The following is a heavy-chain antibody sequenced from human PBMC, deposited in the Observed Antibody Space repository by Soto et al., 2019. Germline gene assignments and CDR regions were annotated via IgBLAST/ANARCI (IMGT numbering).Heavy chain of an antibody. J-gene: IGHJ6*02. D-gene: IGHD5-18*01. CDR2: IIPIFGTA. V-gene: IGHV1-69*12. Sequence: QVQLVQSGAEVKKPGSSVKVSCKASGGTFSSYAISWVRQAPGQGLEWMGGIIPIFGTANYAQKFQGRVTITAXXSXSXXYMELSSLRSEDTAVYYCAREIVEGTAMNPYGMDVWGQGTTVTVSS. CDR3: AREIVEGTAMNPYGMDV. CDR1: GGTFSSYA.